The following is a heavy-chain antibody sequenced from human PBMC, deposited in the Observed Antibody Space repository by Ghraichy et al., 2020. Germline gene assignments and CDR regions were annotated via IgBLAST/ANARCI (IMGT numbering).Heavy chain of an antibody. Sequence: LSLTCAASGLTFSNYAMSWVRQGPGKGLEWVSGISASGDTKYYPDSVKGRFTISRDNSQSTLYLQVNVERAEDTAVYYCAKSPSSDFPYFFDFWGQGTLVTVSS. CDR1: GLTFSNYA. J-gene: IGHJ4*02. CDR3: AKSPSSDFPYFFDF. CDR2: ISASGDTK. V-gene: IGHV3-23*01. D-gene: IGHD3-22*01.